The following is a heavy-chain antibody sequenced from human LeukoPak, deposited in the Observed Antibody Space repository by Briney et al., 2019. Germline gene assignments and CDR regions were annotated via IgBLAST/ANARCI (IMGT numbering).Heavy chain of an antibody. D-gene: IGHD6-19*01. J-gene: IGHJ6*02. V-gene: IGHV3-53*01. Sequence: QPGGSLRLSCTASGFTFGNYWMSWVRQAPGKGLEWVSVIYSDGTTKYADSAKGRFTISRDNSKSMVYLQMGRLRAEDTAVYYCARCKGGWSDHFYGMDVWGQGTTVTVSS. CDR3: ARCKGGWSDHFYGMDV. CDR1: GFTFGNYW. CDR2: IYSDGTT.